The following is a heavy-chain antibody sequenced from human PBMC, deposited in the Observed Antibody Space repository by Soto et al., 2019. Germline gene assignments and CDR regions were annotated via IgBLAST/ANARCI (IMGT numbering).Heavy chain of an antibody. CDR1: GGTFSSYT. J-gene: IGHJ5*02. CDR2: IIPILGIA. Sequence: QVQLVQSGAEVKKPGSSVKVSCKASGGTFSSYTISWVRQAPGQGLEWMGRIIPILGIANYAQKFQGRVTITADKSTSTAYMELSSLRSEDTAVYYCARGEMVVVPAAMERWFDPWGQGTLVTVSS. V-gene: IGHV1-69*02. D-gene: IGHD2-2*01. CDR3: ARGEMVVVPAAMERWFDP.